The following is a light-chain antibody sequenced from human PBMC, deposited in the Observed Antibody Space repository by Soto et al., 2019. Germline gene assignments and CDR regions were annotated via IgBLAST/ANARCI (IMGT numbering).Light chain of an antibody. CDR2: DVS. CDR3: SSHTTSSTYV. V-gene: IGLV2-18*02. Sequence: QSALTQPPSVSVSPGQSVAISCTGTSSDVGNYNRVSWYQQPPGTAPRLMIYDVSNRPSGVPDRFSGSKSGNTASLTISGLQADDEADYYCSSHTTSSTYVFGTGTKVTVL. CDR1: SSDVGNYNR. J-gene: IGLJ1*01.